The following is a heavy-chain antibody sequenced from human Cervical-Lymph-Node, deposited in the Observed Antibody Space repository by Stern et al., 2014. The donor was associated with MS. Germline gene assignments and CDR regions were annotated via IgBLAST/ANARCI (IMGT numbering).Heavy chain of an antibody. CDR3: ATDRDDFRSGYSAPTKGYGLDV. Sequence: QVQLLQPGAEVKKPGASVKVSCKVSGYTLTELSMHWVRQAPGKGLEWMGGFDPEDGEKIYAQKFQGRVTMTEDTSTDTAYMELSSLRSEYTAVYYCATDRDDFRSGYSAPTKGYGLDVWGQGTTVTVTS. V-gene: IGHV1-24*01. CDR2: FDPEDGEK. CDR1: GYTLTELS. J-gene: IGHJ6*02. D-gene: IGHD3-3*01.